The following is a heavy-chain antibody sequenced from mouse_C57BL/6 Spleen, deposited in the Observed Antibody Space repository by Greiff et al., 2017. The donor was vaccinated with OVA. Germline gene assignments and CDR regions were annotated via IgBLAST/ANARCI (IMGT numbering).Heavy chain of an antibody. Sequence: EVMLVESAGGLVQPGSSMKLSCTASGFTFSDYYMAWVRQVPEKGLEWVANINYDGSSTYYLDSLKSRFIISRDNAKNILYLQMSSLKSEDTATYYCARENPVYYAMDYWGQGTSVTVSS. J-gene: IGHJ4*01. CDR2: INYDGSST. CDR1: GFTFSDYY. V-gene: IGHV5-16*01. CDR3: ARENPVYYAMDY.